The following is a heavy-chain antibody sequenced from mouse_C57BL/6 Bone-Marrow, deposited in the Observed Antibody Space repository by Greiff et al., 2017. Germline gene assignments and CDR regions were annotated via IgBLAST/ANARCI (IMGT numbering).Heavy chain of an antibody. J-gene: IGHJ3*01. CDR2: IRLKSDNYAT. CDR3: TADYDYDVAWFAY. Sequence: DVMLVESGGGLVQPGGSMKLSCVASGFTFSNYWMNWVRQSPEKGLEWVAQIRLKSDNYATHYAESVKGRFTISRDDSKSSVYLQMNNLRAEDTGIYYCTADYDYDVAWFAYWGQGTLVTVSA. CDR1: GFTFSNYW. D-gene: IGHD2-4*01. V-gene: IGHV6-3*01.